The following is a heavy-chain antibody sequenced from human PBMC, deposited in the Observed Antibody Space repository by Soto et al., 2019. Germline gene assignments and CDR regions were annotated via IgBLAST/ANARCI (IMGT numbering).Heavy chain of an antibody. J-gene: IGHJ4*02. D-gene: IGHD2-2*01. CDR1: GGSISSGGYY. V-gene: IGHV4-31*03. CDR3: ARGPPPVFRSSTSCYFDY. CDR2: IYYSGST. Sequence: PSETLSLTCTVSGGSISSGGYYWSWIRQHPGKGLEWIGYIYYSGSTYYNPSLKSRVTISVDTSKNQFSLKLSPVTAADTAVYYCARGPPPVFRSSTSCYFDYWGQGTLVTVSS.